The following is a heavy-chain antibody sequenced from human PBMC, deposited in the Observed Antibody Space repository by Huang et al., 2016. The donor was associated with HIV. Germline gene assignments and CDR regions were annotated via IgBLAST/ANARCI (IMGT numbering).Heavy chain of an antibody. J-gene: IGHJ1*01. CDR3: ALKGDSSGWEYFRH. CDR1: GLIFSNYG. Sequence: QVQLVESGGGVVQPGRSLRLSCAASGLIFSNYGRHWVRQAPGKVLDGVALISSDGSNKYYTDSVKGRFSIARDNSKNTLYLQMNSLRAEDTAVYYCALKGDSSGWEYFRHWGQGTLVTVSS. CDR2: ISSDGSNK. V-gene: IGHV3-30*03. D-gene: IGHD6-19*01.